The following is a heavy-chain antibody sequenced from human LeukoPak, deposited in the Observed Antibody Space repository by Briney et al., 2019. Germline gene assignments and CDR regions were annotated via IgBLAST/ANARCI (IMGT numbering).Heavy chain of an antibody. Sequence: GASVKVSCKASGYTFTSYGISWVRQAPGQGLEWMGWISAYNGNTNYAQKLQGRVTMTTDTSTSTAYMELRSLRSDDTAVYYCARDRFVWPRVAARPRGWFDPWGQGTLVTVSS. CDR2: ISAYNGNT. V-gene: IGHV1-18*01. J-gene: IGHJ5*02. CDR1: GYTFTSYG. D-gene: IGHD6-6*01. CDR3: ARDRFVWPRVAARPRGWFDP.